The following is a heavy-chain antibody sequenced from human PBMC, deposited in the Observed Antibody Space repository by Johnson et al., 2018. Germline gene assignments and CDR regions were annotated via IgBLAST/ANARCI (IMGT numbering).Heavy chain of an antibody. D-gene: IGHD3-22*01. J-gene: IGHJ1*01. Sequence: VQLVQSGGGLVQPGGSLRLSCAASGFTFSNYWMSWVRQAPGKGLEWVANIKQDGSEKYYVDSVKGRFTISRDNAKNSLYLQMNTLRAEDTAVYYCASRYYDSSGYFAYFQHWGQGTLVTVYS. V-gene: IGHV3-7*01. CDR3: ASRYYDSSGYFAYFQH. CDR2: IKQDGSEK. CDR1: GFTFSNYW.